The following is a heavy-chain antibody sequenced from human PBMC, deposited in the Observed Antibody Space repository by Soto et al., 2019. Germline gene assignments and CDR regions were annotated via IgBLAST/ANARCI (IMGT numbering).Heavy chain of an antibody. J-gene: IGHJ4*02. V-gene: IGHV3-72*01. CDR2: SRNKAKGYTT. CDR3: SKLEGG. CDR1: GFSFTDHY. D-gene: IGHD3-3*01. Sequence: EQLVEAGGGLVQPGGSLSRSCAASGFSFTDHYMEWVRQAPGKGLEWVARSRNKAKGYTTDYAASVKGRFTISRDLSKNSLYLQMNSLKTEDTAVYYCSKLEGGWGQGTLVTVSS.